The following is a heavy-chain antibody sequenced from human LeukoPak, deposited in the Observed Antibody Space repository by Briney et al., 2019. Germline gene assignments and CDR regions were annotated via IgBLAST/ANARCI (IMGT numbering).Heavy chain of an antibody. D-gene: IGHD6-19*01. V-gene: IGHV1-2*02. CDR1: GYTFTGYY. CDR3: ARDLSGSSGWYELPYNWFDP. CDR2: INPNSGGT. J-gene: IGHJ5*02. Sequence: ASVKVSCKASGYTFTGYYMHWVRQAPGQGLEWMGWINPNSGGTNYAQKFQGRVTMTRGTSISTAYMELSRLRSDDTAVYYCARDLSGSSGWYELPYNWFDPWGQGTLVTVSS.